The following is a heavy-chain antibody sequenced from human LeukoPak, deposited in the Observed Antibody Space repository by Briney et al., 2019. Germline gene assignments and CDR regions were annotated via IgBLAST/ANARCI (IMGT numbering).Heavy chain of an antibody. V-gene: IGHV1-24*01. Sequence: ASVKVSCKVSGYTLTELSMHWVRQAPGKGLEWMGGFDPEDGETIYAQKFQGRVTMTEDTSTDTAYMELSSLRSEDTAVYYCARDTIEYIPAAIGYMDVWGKGTTVTVSS. D-gene: IGHD2-2*01. CDR2: FDPEDGET. J-gene: IGHJ6*03. CDR1: GYTLTELS. CDR3: ARDTIEYIPAAIGYMDV.